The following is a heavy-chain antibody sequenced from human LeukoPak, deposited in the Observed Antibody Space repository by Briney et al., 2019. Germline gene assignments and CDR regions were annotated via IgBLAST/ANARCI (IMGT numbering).Heavy chain of an antibody. CDR2: IIPILGIA. D-gene: IGHD6-13*01. CDR3: ASEYSSSWASGYFQR. V-gene: IGHV1-69*02. J-gene: IGHJ1*01. CDR1: GYTFTGYY. Sequence: SVKVSCKASGYTFTGYYLHWVRQAPGQGLEWMGRIIPILGIANYAQKFQGRVTITADKSTSTAYMELSSLRSEDTAVYYCASEYSSSWASGYFQRWGQGTLVTVSS.